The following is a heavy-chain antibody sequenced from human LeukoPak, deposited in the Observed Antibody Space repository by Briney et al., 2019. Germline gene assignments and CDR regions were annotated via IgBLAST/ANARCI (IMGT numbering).Heavy chain of an antibody. V-gene: IGHV1-46*01. J-gene: IGHJ4*02. D-gene: IGHD3-22*01. Sequence: WASVKVSCKASGYAFTTYAMNWLRQAPGQGLEWMGIINPSGGSTSYAQKFQGRVTMTRDTSTSTVYMELSSLRSEDTAVYYCAREYYYDSSVDYWGQGTLVTVSS. CDR3: AREYYYDSSVDY. CDR2: INPSGGST. CDR1: GYAFTTYA.